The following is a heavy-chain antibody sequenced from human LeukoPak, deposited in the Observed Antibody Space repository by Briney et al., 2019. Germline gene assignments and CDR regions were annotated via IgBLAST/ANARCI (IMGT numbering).Heavy chain of an antibody. Sequence: ASVQVSCKASGYTFTTYAMNWVRQAPGQAFEWMGWINTNTGNPTYAQGFTGRFVFSLDTSVNTAYLQINGLKAEDTAVYYCARQGPRPDFWGQGNPGHR. V-gene: IGHV7-4-1*02. CDR3: ARQGPRPDF. CDR1: GYTFTTYA. J-gene: IGHJ4*02. CDR2: INTNTGNP.